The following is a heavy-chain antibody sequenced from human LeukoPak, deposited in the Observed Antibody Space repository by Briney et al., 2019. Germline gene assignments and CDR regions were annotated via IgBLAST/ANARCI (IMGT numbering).Heavy chain of an antibody. D-gene: IGHD3-3*01. J-gene: IGHJ5*02. CDR3: AREQFLFDP. CDR1: GFRFSSYW. Sequence: GGSLRLSCAASGFRFSSYWMSWVRQAPGKRLEWVANIKEDGSEKDYVDSVKGRFTVSRDNAKNSLYLEMNSLRAEDTAVYYCAREQFLFDPWGQGTLVTVSS. V-gene: IGHV3-7*01. CDR2: IKEDGSEK.